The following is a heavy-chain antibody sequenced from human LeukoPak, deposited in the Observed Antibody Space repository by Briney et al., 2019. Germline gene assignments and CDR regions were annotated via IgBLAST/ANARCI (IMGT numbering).Heavy chain of an antibody. CDR1: GFTFSSHV. CDR3: AKGNWRYFDY. J-gene: IGHJ4*02. D-gene: IGHD1-1*01. V-gene: IGHV3-23*01. CDR2: ISGGTGST. Sequence: GGSLRLSCAASGFTFSSHVMNWVRQAPGKGLEWVSAISGGTGSTYYADSVKGRFTISRDNSKNTLYVQMNSLRVEDTAVYYCAKGNWRYFDYWGQGTLVTVSS.